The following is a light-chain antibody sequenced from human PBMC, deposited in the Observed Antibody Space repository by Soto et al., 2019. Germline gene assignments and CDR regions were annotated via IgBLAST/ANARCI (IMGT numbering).Light chain of an antibody. CDR3: SSFAGSPVV. J-gene: IGLJ2*01. V-gene: IGLV2-8*01. CDR1: SRDVGDYNY. Sequence: QSALTQPPSASGSLGQSVTIPCTGTSRDVGDYNYVSWYQQHPGKVPKLMIYEVSKRPSGVPDRFSGSKSGNTASLTVSGLQAEDEADYYCSSFAGSPVVFGGGTKVTVL. CDR2: EVS.